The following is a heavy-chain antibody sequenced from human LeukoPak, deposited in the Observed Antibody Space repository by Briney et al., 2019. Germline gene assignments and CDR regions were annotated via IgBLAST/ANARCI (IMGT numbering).Heavy chain of an antibody. D-gene: IGHD2-15*01. Sequence: GGSLRLSCVASGFAFSSFAMSWVRQAPGKGLEWVSGLTGSGSTYHADSVKGRFTIPRDNSKNTLSLQMNSLRAEDTAVYYCAKMKGWRLYDYCMDVWGKGTTVTVSS. J-gene: IGHJ6*03. V-gene: IGHV3-23*01. CDR3: AKMKGWRLYDYCMDV. CDR1: GFAFSSFA. CDR2: LTGSGST.